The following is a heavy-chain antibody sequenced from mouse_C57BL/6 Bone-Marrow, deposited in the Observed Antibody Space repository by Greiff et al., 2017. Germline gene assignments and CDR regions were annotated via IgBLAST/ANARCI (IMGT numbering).Heavy chain of an antibody. J-gene: IGHJ3*01. Sequence: EVKLMESGPGLVKPSQSLSLTCSVTGYSITSGYYWNWIRQFPGNKLEWMGYISYDGSNNYNPSLKNRISITRDTSKNQFFLKLNSVTTEDTATYYCARSGDGYYVFAYWGQGTLVTVSA. V-gene: IGHV3-6*01. CDR2: ISYDGSN. D-gene: IGHD2-3*01. CDR1: GYSITSGYY. CDR3: ARSGDGYYVFAY.